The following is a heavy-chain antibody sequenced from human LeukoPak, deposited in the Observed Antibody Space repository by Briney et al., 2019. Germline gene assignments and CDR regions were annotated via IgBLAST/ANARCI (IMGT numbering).Heavy chain of an antibody. CDR1: GFTFNNYA. D-gene: IGHD3-22*01. J-gene: IGHJ4*02. Sequence: GESLRLSCAASGFTFNNYAMGWVRQAPGEGLEWVSDISDSGGSTYNADSVRGRFTISRDNSKNTLYLQMNSLRAEDTAVYYCAKARIPTGNGYYSDWGQGTLVTVSS. CDR3: AKARIPTGNGYYSD. V-gene: IGHV3-23*01. CDR2: ISDSGGST.